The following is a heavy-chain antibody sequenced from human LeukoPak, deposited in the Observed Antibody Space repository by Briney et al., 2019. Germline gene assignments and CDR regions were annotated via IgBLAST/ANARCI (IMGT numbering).Heavy chain of an antibody. Sequence: QPGGSLRLSCAASGFTFSSYWMHWVRQAPGKGLVWVSGINSDGSSTRYADSVKGRFTISRDNAKNTLYLQMNSLRAEDTAVYYCARDPGGSSRDWYLDLWGRGTLVTVSS. V-gene: IGHV3-74*01. J-gene: IGHJ2*01. CDR3: ARDPGGSSRDWYLDL. D-gene: IGHD1-26*01. CDR2: INSDGSST. CDR1: GFTFSSYW.